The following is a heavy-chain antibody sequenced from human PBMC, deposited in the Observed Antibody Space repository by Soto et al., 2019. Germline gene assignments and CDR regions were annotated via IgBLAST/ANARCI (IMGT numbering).Heavy chain of an antibody. CDR1: GYTFTRYT. V-gene: IGHV1-3*01. Sequence: GASVKVSCKASGYTFTRYTMNWVRQAPGQRLEWMGWINPDNGNTKSSQKFQDRVIITRDTSASTAYMDLSSLRSEDTAVYYCARDTRSSSWGIYYYYYGMDVWGQGTTVTVSS. J-gene: IGHJ6*02. D-gene: IGHD6-13*01. CDR2: INPDNGNT. CDR3: ARDTRSSSWGIYYYYYGMDV.